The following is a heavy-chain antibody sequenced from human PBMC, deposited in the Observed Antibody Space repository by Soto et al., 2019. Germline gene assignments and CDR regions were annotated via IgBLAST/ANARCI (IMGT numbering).Heavy chain of an antibody. CDR3: AKGSSSGYYYYGMDV. D-gene: IGHD6-6*01. CDR1: GFTFSSYA. J-gene: IGHJ6*02. Sequence: EVQLLESGGGLVQPGGSLRLSCAASGFTFSSYAMSWVRQAPGKGLEWVSAISGSGGSTYYADSVKGRFTISRDNSKNTLYLQMNSLRVEDTAVYYCAKGSSSGYYYYGMDVWGQGTTVTVSS. CDR2: ISGSGGST. V-gene: IGHV3-23*01.